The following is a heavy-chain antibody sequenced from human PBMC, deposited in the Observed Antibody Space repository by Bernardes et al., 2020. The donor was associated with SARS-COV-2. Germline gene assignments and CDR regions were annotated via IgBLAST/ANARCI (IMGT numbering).Heavy chain of an antibody. CDR1: GYSRTSYW. V-gene: IGHV5-51*01. CDR3: ARRFSSTSWYWFDP. Sequence: GESLMTSCKGSGYSRTSYWIGWVRQMPGKGLEWMGLIHPGDSDTRYSPSFQGQVTISADKSISTAYLQWTSLTASDTAMYYCARRFSSTSWYWFDPWGQGTLVTVSS. J-gene: IGHJ5*02. CDR2: IHPGDSDT. D-gene: IGHD2-2*01.